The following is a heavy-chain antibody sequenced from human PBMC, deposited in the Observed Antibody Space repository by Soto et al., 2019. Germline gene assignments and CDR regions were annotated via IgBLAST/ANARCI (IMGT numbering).Heavy chain of an antibody. D-gene: IGHD6-13*01. J-gene: IGHJ5*02. CDR1: GYTFTSYA. Sequence: ASVQVSCKASGYTFTSYAMHWVRQAPGQRLEWMGWINAGNGNTKYSQKFQGRVTITRDTSASTAYMELSSLRSEDTAVYYCARGIAALINWFDPLGQGTLVTVSS. CDR2: INAGNGNT. V-gene: IGHV1-3*01. CDR3: ARGIAALINWFDP.